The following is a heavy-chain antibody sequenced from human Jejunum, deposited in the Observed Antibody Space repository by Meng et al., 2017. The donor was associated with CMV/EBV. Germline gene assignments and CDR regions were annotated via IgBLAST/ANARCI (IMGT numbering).Heavy chain of an antibody. Sequence: VSGYSISSGDSYWSWIRQPPGKGLEWIGYIYESGSPSYNPSLESRVTISVDTSKNQFSLKVMSVTAADTAVYYCAREGTNSYYFDYWGQGTLVTVSS. D-gene: IGHD1-14*01. V-gene: IGHV4-30-4*01. CDR1: GYSISSGDSY. CDR3: AREGTNSYYFDY. J-gene: IGHJ4*02. CDR2: IYESGSP.